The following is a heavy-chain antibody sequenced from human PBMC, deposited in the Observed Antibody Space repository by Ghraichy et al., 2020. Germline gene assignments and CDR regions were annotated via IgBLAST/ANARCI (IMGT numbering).Heavy chain of an antibody. Sequence: SQTLSLTCAVYGGAFTGYHWNWIRLPPGKGLEWIGEISHTGITNYNPSLKRRFSISVDTSTKQFSLKLNSVTAADAALYYCARKGCSTNCAIDYWGQGTLVTVSS. CDR2: ISHTGIT. CDR1: GGAFTGYH. J-gene: IGHJ4*02. CDR3: ARKGCSTNCAIDY. V-gene: IGHV4-34*01. D-gene: IGHD2-2*01.